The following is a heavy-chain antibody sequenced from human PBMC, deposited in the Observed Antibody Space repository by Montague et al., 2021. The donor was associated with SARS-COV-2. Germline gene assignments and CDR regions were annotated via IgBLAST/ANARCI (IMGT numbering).Heavy chain of an antibody. V-gene: IGHV3-11*01. CDR2: ISNSAESI. CDR3: ARAWGRGPAGYFDY. CDR1: GLTFSDTY. J-gene: IGHJ4*02. D-gene: IGHD3-16*01. Sequence: SLRLSCAASGLTFSDTYMSWIRQAPGKGLEWISYISNSAESISYADSVKGRFTISRDNAKNSLFLQMNSLRDEDTAVYYCARAWGRGPAGYFDYWGQGTLVTVSS.